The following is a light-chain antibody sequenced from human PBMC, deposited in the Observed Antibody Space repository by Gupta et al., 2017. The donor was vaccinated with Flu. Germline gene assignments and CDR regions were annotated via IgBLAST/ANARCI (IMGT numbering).Light chain of an antibody. J-gene: IGLJ2*01. Sequence: SYVVPQTPSVSVAPGQTARMTCGGSDIVSKSVHWYQQRPGQAPLLVIYDDSERPSGIPERFSGSNSGNTATMTISRVEAGDEADYYCQVWDNPSDHVIFGGGTKLAVL. CDR2: DDS. CDR1: DIVSKS. V-gene: IGLV3-21*02. CDR3: QVWDNPSDHVI.